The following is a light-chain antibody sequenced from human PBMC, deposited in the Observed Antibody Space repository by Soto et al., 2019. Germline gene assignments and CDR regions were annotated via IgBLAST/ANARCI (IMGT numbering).Light chain of an antibody. J-gene: IGKJ4*01. CDR2: EAS. Sequence: DIQLTQSPSLLSASVGYRVTITCRASHDISTYLAWYQQKPGKAPKLMIYEASTLQSGVPSRFSGSGSGTDFTLTISSLQPEDVATYYCQKYNSAPLTFGGGTKVDIK. CDR3: QKYNSAPLT. V-gene: IGKV1-9*01. CDR1: HDISTY.